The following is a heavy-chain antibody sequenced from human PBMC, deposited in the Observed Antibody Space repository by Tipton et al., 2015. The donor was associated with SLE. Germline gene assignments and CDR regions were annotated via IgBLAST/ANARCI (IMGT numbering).Heavy chain of an antibody. V-gene: IGHV4-59*07. CDR1: GGSISSYY. CDR3: ARGNPSLFDY. D-gene: IGHD4-23*01. CDR2: IYYSGST. J-gene: IGHJ4*02. Sequence: TPSLTCTVSGGSISSYYWSWIRQPPGKGLEWIGYIYYSGSTNYNPSLKSRVTISVDTSKNQFSLKLSSVTAADTAVYYCARGNPSLFDYWGQGTLVTVSS.